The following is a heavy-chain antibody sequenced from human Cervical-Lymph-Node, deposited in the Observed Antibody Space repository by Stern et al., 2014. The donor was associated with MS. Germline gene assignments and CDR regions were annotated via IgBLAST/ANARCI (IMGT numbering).Heavy chain of an antibody. Sequence: QMQLVQSGAEVKKPVASVKVSCKASGYTFTSYGISWVRQAPGQGLEWMGWISAYNGNTNYAQKLQGRVTMTTDTSTSTAYMELRSLRSDDTAVYYCAGCGGDCYWSHDAFDIWGQGTMVTVSS. CDR3: AGCGGDCYWSHDAFDI. J-gene: IGHJ3*02. D-gene: IGHD2-21*02. V-gene: IGHV1-18*04. CDR2: ISAYNGNT. CDR1: GYTFTSYG.